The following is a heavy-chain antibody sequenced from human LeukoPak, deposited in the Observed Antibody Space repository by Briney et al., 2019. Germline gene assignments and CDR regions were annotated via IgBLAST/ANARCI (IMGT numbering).Heavy chain of an antibody. Sequence: GGSLRLSCAASEFTFSNYAMTWVRQAPGKGLEWVSVIRDSGVGTYYADSVKGRFTISRDNSKNTLYLQMNSLRAEDTAVYFCAKDRSYYARFDSWGRGTLVTVSS. J-gene: IGHJ4*02. D-gene: IGHD1-26*01. CDR3: AKDRSYYARFDS. CDR1: EFTFSNYA. CDR2: IRDSGVGT. V-gene: IGHV3-23*01.